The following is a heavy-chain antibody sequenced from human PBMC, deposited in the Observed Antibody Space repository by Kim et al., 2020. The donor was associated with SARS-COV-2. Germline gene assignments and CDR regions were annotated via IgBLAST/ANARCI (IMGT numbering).Heavy chain of an antibody. J-gene: IGHJ4*02. CDR2: ITGEGSTP. CDR1: GFTFTSYA. CDR3: ARELRMTTQTGGGDFFEY. Sequence: GGSLRLSCVASGFTFTSYAMNWVRQAPGKGLEWVSVITGEGSTPNYADSVKGRFTISRDSSKNTLYLQMNSLRPDDTAVYYCARELRMTTQTGGGDFFEYWGQGTLGTVSS. D-gene: IGHD4-17*01. V-gene: IGHV3-23*01.